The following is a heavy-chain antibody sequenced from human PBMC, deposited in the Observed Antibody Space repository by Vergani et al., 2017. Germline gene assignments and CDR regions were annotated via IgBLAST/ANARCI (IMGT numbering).Heavy chain of an antibody. CDR2: INPSGGST. J-gene: IGHJ5*02. CDR3: ARVGGVAAGKGWFDP. V-gene: IGHV1-46*01. Sequence: QVQLVQSGAEVKKPGASVKVSCKASGYTFTSYGISWVRQAPGQGLEWMGIINPSGGSTSYAQKFQGRVTMTRDTSTSTVYMELSSLRSEDTAVCYCARVGGVAAGKGWFDPWGQGTLVTVSS. CDR1: GYTFTSYG. D-gene: IGHD6-13*01.